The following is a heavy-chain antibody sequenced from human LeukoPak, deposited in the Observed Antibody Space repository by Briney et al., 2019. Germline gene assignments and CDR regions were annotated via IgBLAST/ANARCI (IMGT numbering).Heavy chain of an antibody. V-gene: IGHV3-21*01. CDR3: ARVYCSGGSCYPGASDI. Sequence: GGSLRLSCAASGFTFSSYSMNWVRQAPGKGLEWVSSISSSSSYIYYADSVKGRFTISRDNAKNSLYLQMNSLRAEDTAVYYCARVYCSGGSCYPGASDIWGQGTMVTVSS. J-gene: IGHJ3*02. D-gene: IGHD2-15*01. CDR2: ISSSSSYI. CDR1: GFTFSSYS.